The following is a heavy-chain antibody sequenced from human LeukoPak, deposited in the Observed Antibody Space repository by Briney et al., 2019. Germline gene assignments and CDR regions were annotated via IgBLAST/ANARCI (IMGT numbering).Heavy chain of an antibody. D-gene: IGHD6-13*01. V-gene: IGHV1-2*04. Sequence: GASVKVPCKASGYTFTGYYMHWVRQAPGQGLEWMGWINPNSGGTNYAQKFQGWVTMTRDTSISTAYMELSSLRSEDTAVYYCARGGIAAATDYWGQGTLVTVSS. CDR2: INPNSGGT. J-gene: IGHJ4*02. CDR1: GYTFTGYY. CDR3: ARGGIAAATDY.